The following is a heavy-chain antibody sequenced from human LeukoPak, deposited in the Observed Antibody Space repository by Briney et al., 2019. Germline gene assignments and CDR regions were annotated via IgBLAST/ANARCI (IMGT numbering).Heavy chain of an antibody. V-gene: IGHV1-18*01. CDR3: ARGLKPTYSSSSAPLDY. Sequence: ASVKVSCKASGYTFTSYGISWVRQAPGQGREWMGWISAYNGNTNYAQKLQGRVTMTTDTSTSTAYMELRSLRSDDTAVYYRARGLKPTYSSSSAPLDYWGQGTLVTVSS. CDR1: GYTFTSYG. CDR2: ISAYNGNT. J-gene: IGHJ4*02. D-gene: IGHD6-6*01.